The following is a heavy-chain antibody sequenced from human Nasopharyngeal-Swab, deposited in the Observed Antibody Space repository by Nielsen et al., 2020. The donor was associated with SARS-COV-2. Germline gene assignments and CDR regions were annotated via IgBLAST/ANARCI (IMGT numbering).Heavy chain of an antibody. J-gene: IGHJ2*01. D-gene: IGHD2/OR15-2a*01. CDR1: GFTLSSYA. CDR3: AKEGSRTTVITIYWYFDL. Sequence: GECLKISCAAYGFTLSSYAMSWVRQAQGKGLEWVSAISGSGGSTYYADSVKGRFTISRDYSKNTLYLRMNSLRAEDTAVYYCAKEGSRTTVITIYWYFDLWGRGTLVTVSS. V-gene: IGHV3-23*01. CDR2: ISGSGGST.